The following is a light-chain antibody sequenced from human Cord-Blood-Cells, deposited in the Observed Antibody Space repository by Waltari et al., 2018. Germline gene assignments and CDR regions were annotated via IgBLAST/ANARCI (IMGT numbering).Light chain of an antibody. CDR3: SSYTSSSRV. Sequence: QSALTQPASVSGSPGQSITISCTGTSSDVGGYNYVSWYQQHPGKAPKLMIYDVSKRPSGVCNRCSGSKSGNTASLTISGLQAEDEADYYCSSYTSSSRVFGGGTKLTVL. J-gene: IGLJ3*02. CDR2: DVS. V-gene: IGLV2-14*01. CDR1: SSDVGGYNY.